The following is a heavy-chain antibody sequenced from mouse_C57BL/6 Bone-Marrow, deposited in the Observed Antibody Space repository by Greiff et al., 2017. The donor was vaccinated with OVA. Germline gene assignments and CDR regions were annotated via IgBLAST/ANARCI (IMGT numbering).Heavy chain of an antibody. V-gene: IGHV14-4*01. Sequence: EVQLQQSGAELVRPGASVKLSCTASGFNIKDDYMHWVKQRPEQGLEWIGWIDPENGDTEYASKFQGKATITADTSSNTAYLQLSSLTSEDTAVYYWTGYGSLDYWGQGTTLTVSS. J-gene: IGHJ2*01. CDR2: IDPENGDT. D-gene: IGHD1-1*01. CDR3: TGYGSLDY. CDR1: GFNIKDDY.